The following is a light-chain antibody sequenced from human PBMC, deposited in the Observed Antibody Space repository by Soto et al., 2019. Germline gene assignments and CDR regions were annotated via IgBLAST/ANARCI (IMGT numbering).Light chain of an antibody. CDR3: CSYAGSSTVV. Sequence: QSALTQPASVSGSPGQSITISCTGTSSDVGSYNLVSWDQQHPGKAPKLMSYEGSKRPAGVSDRFSGSKSGNTAYLTISGLQAEDEADYYCCSYAGSSTVVFGGGTKLTVL. CDR1: SSDVGSYNL. J-gene: IGLJ2*01. V-gene: IGLV2-23*01. CDR2: EGS.